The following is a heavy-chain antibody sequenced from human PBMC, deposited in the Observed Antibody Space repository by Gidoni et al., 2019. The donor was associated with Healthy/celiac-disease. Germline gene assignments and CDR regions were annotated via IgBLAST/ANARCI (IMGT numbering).Heavy chain of an antibody. CDR2: ISSSSSYI. Sequence: EVQLVESGGGLVKPGGSLRLSCAASGFTFSSYSMNWVRQAPGKGLEWVSSISSSSSYIYYADSVKGRFTISRDNAKNSLYLQMNSLRAEDTAVYYCARNESSWYYFDYWGQGTLVTVSS. J-gene: IGHJ4*02. D-gene: IGHD6-13*01. V-gene: IGHV3-21*01. CDR1: GFTFSSYS. CDR3: ARNESSWYYFDY.